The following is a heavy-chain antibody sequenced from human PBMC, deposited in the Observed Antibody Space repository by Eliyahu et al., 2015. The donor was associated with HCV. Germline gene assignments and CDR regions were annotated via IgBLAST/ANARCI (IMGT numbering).Heavy chain of an antibody. J-gene: IGHJ4*02. CDR2: ISYDGTKE. CDR1: GCVFSAYG. D-gene: IGHD3-16*01. V-gene: IGHV3-30*03. Sequence: QVQLVESGGGVVQPGRSLRLSCAASGCVFSAYGLQGVRQAPGMGLEWVAGISYDGTKEFYVDSVKGRFTISRGNSNNTLWLQMNSLRHDDTAVYYCARSPGIFTLSKGLGDYYLDHWGQGNLVTVSS. CDR3: ARSPGIFTLSKGLGDYYLDH.